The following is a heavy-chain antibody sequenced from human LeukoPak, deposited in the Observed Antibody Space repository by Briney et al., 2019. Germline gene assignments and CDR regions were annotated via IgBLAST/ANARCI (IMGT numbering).Heavy chain of an antibody. CDR2: FDPEDGET. CDR3: ATSREGSSSGWYDY. CDR1: GYTLTELS. J-gene: IGHJ4*02. D-gene: IGHD6-19*01. Sequence: ASVKLSCKVSGYTLTELSMHWVRHAPGKGLEWMGGFDPEDGETIYAQKFQGRVTMTEDTSTDTAYMELSSLISEDTAVYYCATSREGSSSGWYDYWGQGTLVTVSS. V-gene: IGHV1-24*01.